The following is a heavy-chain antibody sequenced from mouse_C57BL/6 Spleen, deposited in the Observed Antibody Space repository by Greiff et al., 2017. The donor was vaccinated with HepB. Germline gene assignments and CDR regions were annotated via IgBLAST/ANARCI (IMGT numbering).Heavy chain of an antibody. CDR3: ARGGYYDYDGGYAMDY. J-gene: IGHJ4*01. CDR1: GYTFTNYW. V-gene: IGHV1-63*01. Sequence: VQLQQSGAELVRPGTSVKMSCKASGYTFTNYWIGWAKQRPGHGLEWIGDIYPGGGYTNYNEKFKGKATLTADKSSSTAYMQFSSLTSEDSAIYYCARGGYYDYDGGYAMDYWGQGTSVTVSS. CDR2: IYPGGGYT. D-gene: IGHD2-4*01.